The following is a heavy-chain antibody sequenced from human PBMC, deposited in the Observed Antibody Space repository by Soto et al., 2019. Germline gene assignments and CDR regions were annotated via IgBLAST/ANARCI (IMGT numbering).Heavy chain of an antibody. V-gene: IGHV3-23*01. CDR2: FRAGGDDGTT. CDR1: GFTFSSYS. J-gene: IGHJ4*02. CDR3: AKKVNSGSGSQYFDY. D-gene: IGHD3-10*01. Sequence: AGGSLRLSCVASGFTFSSYSMSWVRQAPGKGLEWVSGFRAGGDDGTTYYADSVKGRFTISRDNSKNTLFLQMNSLRAEDTAMYYCAKKVNSGSGSQYFDYFGQGTLVTVSS.